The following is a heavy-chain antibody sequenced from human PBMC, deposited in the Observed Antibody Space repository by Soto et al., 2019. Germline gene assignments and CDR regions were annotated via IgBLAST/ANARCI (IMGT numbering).Heavy chain of an antibody. Sequence: QVQLQESGPGLVKPSQTLSLTCTVYGASITSGGYYWRWIRQHPGKGLEWIGYIYYSGSTYYNPSLQSRVTISVDTSKNQFSLKLSSVTAADTAVYYCTRSIQHWGQGTLVTVSS. CDR1: GASITSGGYY. CDR2: IYYSGST. V-gene: IGHV4-31*03. J-gene: IGHJ1*01. CDR3: TRSIQH.